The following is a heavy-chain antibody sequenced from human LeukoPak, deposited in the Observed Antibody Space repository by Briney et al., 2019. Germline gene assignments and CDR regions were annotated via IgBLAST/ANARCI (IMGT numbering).Heavy chain of an antibody. CDR1: GFTFSSYW. Sequence: GSLRLSCAASGFTFSSYWMHWVRQAPGKGLEWVSAISGSGGSTYYAESVKGRFTISRDNSKNTLYLQMNSLRTDDTAVYYCARAVATATYYYGMDVWGQGTTVTVSS. CDR2: ISGSGGST. CDR3: ARAVATATYYYGMDV. D-gene: IGHD6-13*01. V-gene: IGHV3-23*01. J-gene: IGHJ6*02.